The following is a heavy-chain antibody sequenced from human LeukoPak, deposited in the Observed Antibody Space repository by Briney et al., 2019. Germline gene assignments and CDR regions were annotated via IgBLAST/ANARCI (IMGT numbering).Heavy chain of an antibody. CDR2: ISSSSSYI. J-gene: IGHJ4*02. V-gene: IGHV3-21*01. Sequence: GGSLRLSCAASGFTFDDYGMSWVRQAPGKGLEWVSSISSSSSYIYYADSVKGRFTISRDNAKNSLYLQMNSLRAEDTAVYYCATLYSSSWYARGGTQWYDYWGQGTLVTVSS. CDR3: ATLYSSSWYARGGTQWYDY. D-gene: IGHD6-13*01. CDR1: GFTFDDYG.